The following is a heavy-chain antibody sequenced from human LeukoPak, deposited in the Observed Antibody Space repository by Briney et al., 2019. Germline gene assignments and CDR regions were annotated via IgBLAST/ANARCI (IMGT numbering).Heavy chain of an antibody. CDR1: GFTFSSYG. V-gene: IGHV3-23*01. CDR2: ISTSGDGT. Sequence: PGRSLRLSCAASGFTFSSYGMSWVRQTPGKGLEWVSSISTSGDGTVYADSVRGRVTISRDNSKNTLYLQMNSLRAEDTAVYSCAKNLLGSGAYSWYFDLWGRGTLVTVSS. J-gene: IGHJ2*01. CDR3: AKNLLGSGAYSWYFDL. D-gene: IGHD1-26*01.